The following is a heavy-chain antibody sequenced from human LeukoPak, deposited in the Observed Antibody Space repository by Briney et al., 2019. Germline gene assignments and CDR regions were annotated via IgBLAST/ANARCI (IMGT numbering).Heavy chain of an antibody. D-gene: IGHD3-10*01. CDR2: IGGTDGTT. Sequence: PGGSLRLSCAASGFTFSTYVMNWVRQAPGKGLEWVSAIGGTDGTTFYADSVKGRFAISRDNSKNTLFLGMHTLRAEDTALYYCTKRVDGSGTYYIDYWGQGTLVTVSS. CDR1: GFTFSTYV. V-gene: IGHV3-23*01. CDR3: TKRVDGSGTYYIDY. J-gene: IGHJ4*02.